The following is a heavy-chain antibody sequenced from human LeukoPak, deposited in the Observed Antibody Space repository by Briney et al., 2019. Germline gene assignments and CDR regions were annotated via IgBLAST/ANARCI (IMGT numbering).Heavy chain of an antibody. Sequence: SVKVSCKASGGTFSSYAISWVRQAPGQGLEWMGGIIPIFGTANYAQKFQGRVTITADESTSTAYMELSSLRSEDTAVYYCASSGEYYYDSSGYHHPTYYFDYWGQGTLVTVSS. CDR1: GGTFSSYA. CDR2: IIPIFGTA. J-gene: IGHJ4*02. V-gene: IGHV1-69*13. D-gene: IGHD3-22*01. CDR3: ASSGEYYYDSSGYHHPTYYFDY.